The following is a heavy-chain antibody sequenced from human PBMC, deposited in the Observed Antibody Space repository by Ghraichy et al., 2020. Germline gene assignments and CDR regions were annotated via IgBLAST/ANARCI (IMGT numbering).Heavy chain of an antibody. D-gene: IGHD3-3*01. V-gene: IGHV3-48*02. Sequence: GGSLRLSCTASGFTFSTYSMNWVRQAPGKGLEWVSYISSTSTTIYYADSVKGRFTISRDNAKNSVYLEMENLTDEDTAVYYCARDGDWRGFDYWGQGSLVTVSS. CDR1: GFTFSTYS. J-gene: IGHJ4*02. CDR3: ARDGDWRGFDY. CDR2: ISSTSTTI.